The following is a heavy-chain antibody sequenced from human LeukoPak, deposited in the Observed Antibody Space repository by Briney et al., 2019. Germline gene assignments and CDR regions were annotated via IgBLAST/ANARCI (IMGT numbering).Heavy chain of an antibody. Sequence: GGSLRLSCAASGFTFSSYWMSWVRQAPGKGLEWVANIKQDGSEKYYVDSVKGRFTISRDNAKNSLYLQMNSLRAEDTAVYYCARDRYCSGGSCYSCPVCNWFDPWGQGTLATASS. V-gene: IGHV3-7*05. CDR3: ARDRYCSGGSCYSCPVCNWFDP. CDR1: GFTFSSYW. D-gene: IGHD2-15*01. CDR2: IKQDGSEK. J-gene: IGHJ5*02.